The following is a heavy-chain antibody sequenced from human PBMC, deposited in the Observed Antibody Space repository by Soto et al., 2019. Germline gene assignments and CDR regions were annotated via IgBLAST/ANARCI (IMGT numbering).Heavy chain of an antibody. Sequence: QVQLVESGGGVVQPGRSLRLSCAASGFTFSNFGIHWVRQAPGKGLEWVAVISYDGSNRYYGDSVKGRFTISRDNSKNTLYLQMNCLRAEDTAVYYCAKDVYSRYDQRGDYYGMDVWGQGTTVTVSS. CDR3: AKDVYSRYDQRGDYYGMDV. V-gene: IGHV3-30*18. J-gene: IGHJ6*02. CDR1: GFTFSNFG. D-gene: IGHD5-12*01. CDR2: ISYDGSNR.